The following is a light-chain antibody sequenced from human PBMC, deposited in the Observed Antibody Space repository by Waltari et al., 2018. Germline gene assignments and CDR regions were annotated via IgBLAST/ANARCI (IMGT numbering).Light chain of an antibody. J-gene: IGKJ5*01. Sequence: EIVMTQSPATLSVSPGERANLSCSASQSVSSNLAWYQQKPGQAPRLLIYVASTRATGIPARFSGSGSGTEFTLTISSLQSEDFAVYYCQQYNNWPPITFGQGTRLEIK. V-gene: IGKV3-15*01. CDR1: QSVSSN. CDR2: VAS. CDR3: QQYNNWPPIT.